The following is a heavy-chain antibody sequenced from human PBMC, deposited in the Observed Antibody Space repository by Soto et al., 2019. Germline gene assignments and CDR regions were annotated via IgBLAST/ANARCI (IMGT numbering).Heavy chain of an antibody. V-gene: IGHV1-18*01. CDR3: AGGSLEFGDGWFDP. Sequence: ASVKVSCKASGYTFTSYGISWVRQAPGQGLEWMGWISAYNGNTNYAQKLQGRVTMTTDTSTSTAYMELRSLRSDDTAVYDCAGGSLEFGDGWFDPWGQGTLVTVSS. CDR1: GYTFTSYG. D-gene: IGHD3-10*01. CDR2: ISAYNGNT. J-gene: IGHJ5*02.